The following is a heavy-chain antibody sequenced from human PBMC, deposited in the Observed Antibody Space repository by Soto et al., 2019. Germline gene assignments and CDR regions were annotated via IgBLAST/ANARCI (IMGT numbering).Heavy chain of an antibody. Sequence: EVQLVESGGGLVQPGRSLRLSCAASGFTFDDYAMHWVRQAPGKGLEWVSGISWNSGSIGYADSVKGRFTLSRDNAKNSLYLQMNSLRVEDTALYYCAKDKVGIAVAFNAFDIWGQGTMVTVSS. CDR1: GFTFDDYA. CDR2: ISWNSGSI. J-gene: IGHJ3*02. CDR3: AKDKVGIAVAFNAFDI. V-gene: IGHV3-9*01. D-gene: IGHD6-19*01.